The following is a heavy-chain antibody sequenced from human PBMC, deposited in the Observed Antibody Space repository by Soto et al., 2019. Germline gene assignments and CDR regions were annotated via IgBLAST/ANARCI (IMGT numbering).Heavy chain of an antibody. Sequence: EVQLLESGGGLVQPGGSLRLSCAASGFTFSSYAVSWVRQAPGKGLEWVSYISSSGSTIYYADSVKGRFTISRDNAKNSLYLQMNSLRAEDTAVYYCARGITGYCSGGSCYSEYFQHWGQGTLVTVSS. J-gene: IGHJ1*01. CDR1: GFTFSSYA. CDR3: ARGITGYCSGGSCYSEYFQH. CDR2: ISSSGSTI. V-gene: IGHV3-48*03. D-gene: IGHD2-15*01.